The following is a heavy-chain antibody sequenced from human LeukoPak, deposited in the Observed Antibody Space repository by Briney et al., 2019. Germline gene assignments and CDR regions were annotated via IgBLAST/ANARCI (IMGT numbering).Heavy chain of an antibody. V-gene: IGHV3-30*03. CDR2: ISYDGSNK. CDR1: GITFSTYG. D-gene: IGHD3-22*01. J-gene: IGHJ4*02. CDR3: ASDRDSSGYYPDY. Sequence: GGSLRLSCAASGITFSTYGMHWVRQAPGKGLEWVAVISYDGSNKYYADSVKGRFTISRDDSKTTLYLQMNSLRAEDTAVYYCASDRDSSGYYPDYWGQGTLVTVSS.